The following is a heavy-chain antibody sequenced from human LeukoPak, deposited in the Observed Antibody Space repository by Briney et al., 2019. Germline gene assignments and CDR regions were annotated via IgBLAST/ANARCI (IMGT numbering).Heavy chain of an antibody. V-gene: IGHV3-20*04. CDR2: INWNGGST. Sequence: GGSLRLSCAASGFTFDDYGMSWVRQAPGKGLEWVSGINWNGGSTGYADSVKGRFTISRDNAKNSLYLQMNSLRAEDTAVYYCARGGGYCSSTSCYDYYFDYWGQGTLVTVSS. CDR3: ARGGGYCSSTSCYDYYFDY. CDR1: GFTFDDYG. D-gene: IGHD2-2*01. J-gene: IGHJ4*02.